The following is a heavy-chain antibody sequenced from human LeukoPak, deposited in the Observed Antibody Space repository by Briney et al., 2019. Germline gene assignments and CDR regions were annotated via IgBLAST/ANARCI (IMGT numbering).Heavy chain of an antibody. CDR3: AKGDTMIVVVIHFDY. D-gene: IGHD3-22*01. Sequence: PGRSLRLSCAASGFTFSSYGMHWVRQAPGKGLEWVAVIWYDGSNKYYADSVKGRFTISRDNSKNTLYLQMNSLRAEDTAVYYCAKGDTMIVVVIHFDYWGQGTLVTVSS. V-gene: IGHV3-33*06. J-gene: IGHJ4*02. CDR1: GFTFSSYG. CDR2: IWYDGSNK.